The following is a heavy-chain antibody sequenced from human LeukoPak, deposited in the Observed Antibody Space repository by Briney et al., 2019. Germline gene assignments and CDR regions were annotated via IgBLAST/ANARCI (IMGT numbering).Heavy chain of an antibody. V-gene: IGHV4-39*07. J-gene: IGHJ4*02. CDR3: ARTPPGPDYRC. CDR1: GGSIRTSNYY. D-gene: IGHD1-14*01. CDR2: IYHGGST. Sequence: SETLSLTCTVSGGSIRTSNYYWGWTRQPPGKGLELIGNIYHGGSTYYTPSLRSRVTMSVDTSKNQFSLKLNSATAADTAVYYCARTPPGPDYRCWGQGILVTVSS.